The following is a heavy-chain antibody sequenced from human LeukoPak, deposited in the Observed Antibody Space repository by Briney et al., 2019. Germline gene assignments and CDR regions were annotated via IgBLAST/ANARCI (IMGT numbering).Heavy chain of an antibody. CDR3: ARLTSPYTSGRHWGDSFGY. CDR1: GYSFTSNW. Sequence: GESLKISCKGSGYSFTSNWIGWVRQMPGKGLEWMGIIYPGDSDTRYSPSFQGQVTISADKSISTAYLQWSSLRAEDTAVYYCARLTSPYTSGRHWGDSFGYWGQGTLVTVSS. D-gene: IGHD6-19*01. J-gene: IGHJ4*02. CDR2: IYPGDSDT. V-gene: IGHV5-51*01.